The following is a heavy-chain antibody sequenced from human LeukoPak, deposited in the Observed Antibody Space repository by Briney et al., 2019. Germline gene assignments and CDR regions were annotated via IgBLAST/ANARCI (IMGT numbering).Heavy chain of an antibody. J-gene: IGHJ4*02. CDR3: ARIQRQQLDNYFDY. Sequence: GESLKISCKGSGYSFTSYWIGWVRQMPGKGLEWMGIIYPGDSDTRYSQSFQGQVTISADKSISTAYLQWSSLKASDTAMYYCARIQRQQLDNYFDYWAREPWSPSPQ. CDR1: GYSFTSYW. CDR2: IYPGDSDT. D-gene: IGHD6-13*01. V-gene: IGHV5-51*01.